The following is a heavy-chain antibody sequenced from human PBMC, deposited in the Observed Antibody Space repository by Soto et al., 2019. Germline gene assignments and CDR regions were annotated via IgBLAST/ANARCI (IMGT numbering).Heavy chain of an antibody. CDR2: IKSKSAGETT. Sequence: EVQLVESGGGLVKPGGSLRLSCAASGLSFRTTWMAWVRQAPGKGLEWVGRIKSKSAGETTDYADPVKGRFTISRDDSKDTLYLHMDSLETGDTAVYYCSTGSPFSGRVFDYWGQGTLVTVSS. J-gene: IGHJ4*02. CDR1: GLSFRTTW. V-gene: IGHV3-15*05. CDR3: STGSPFSGRVFDY. D-gene: IGHD1-26*01.